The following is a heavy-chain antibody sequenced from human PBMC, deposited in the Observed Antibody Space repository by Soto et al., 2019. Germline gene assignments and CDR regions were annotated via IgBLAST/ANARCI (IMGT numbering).Heavy chain of an antibody. CDR2: IYHSGST. J-gene: IGHJ4*02. CDR3: ARAEEWLLYFNY. Sequence: PSETLSLTCAVSGGSISSSNWWSWVRRPPGKGLEWIGEIYHSGSTNYNPSLKSRVTISVDKSKNQFSLKLSSVTAADTAVYYCARAEEWLLYFNYWGQGTLVTVSS. V-gene: IGHV4-4*02. CDR1: GGSISSSNW. D-gene: IGHD3-3*01.